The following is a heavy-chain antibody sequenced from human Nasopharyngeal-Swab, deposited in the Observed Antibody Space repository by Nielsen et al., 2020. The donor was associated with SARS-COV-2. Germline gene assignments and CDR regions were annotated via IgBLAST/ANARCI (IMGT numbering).Heavy chain of an antibody. CDR2: ISYDGSNK. CDR1: GFTFSSYG. CDR3: AKDWGYSSGWQRAALDY. Sequence: GESLKISCAASGFTFSSYGMHWVRQAPDKGLEWVAVISYDGSNKYYADSVKGRFTISRDNSKNTLYLQMDSLRAEDTAVYYCAKDWGYSSGWQRAALDYWGQGTLVTVSS. J-gene: IGHJ4*02. V-gene: IGHV3-30*18. D-gene: IGHD6-19*01.